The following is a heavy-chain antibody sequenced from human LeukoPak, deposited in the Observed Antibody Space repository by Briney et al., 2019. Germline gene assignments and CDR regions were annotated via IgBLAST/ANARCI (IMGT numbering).Heavy chain of an antibody. D-gene: IGHD3-22*01. Sequence: PGGSLRLSCAASGFTFSSYSMNWVRQAPGKGLEWVSYISSSSSTIYYADFVKGRFTISRDNAKNSLYLQMNSLRAEDTAVYYCARDKTYYYDSSGYFDYWGQGTLVTVSS. CDR1: GFTFSSYS. J-gene: IGHJ4*02. CDR2: ISSSSSTI. V-gene: IGHV3-48*01. CDR3: ARDKTYYYDSSGYFDY.